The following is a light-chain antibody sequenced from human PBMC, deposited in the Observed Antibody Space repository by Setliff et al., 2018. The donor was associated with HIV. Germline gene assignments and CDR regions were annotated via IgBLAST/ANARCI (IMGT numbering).Light chain of an antibody. V-gene: IGLV2-23*02. CDR1: SSDVGSYNL. CDR3: CSYASTGSFV. Sequence: QSALAQPASVSGSPGQSITISCTGTSSDVGSYNLVSWYQQHPGKAPKLMIYDVTRRPSGVPDRFSGSKSGNTASLTISGLQTEDEAEYYCCSYASTGSFVFGTGTKVTVL. J-gene: IGLJ1*01. CDR2: DVT.